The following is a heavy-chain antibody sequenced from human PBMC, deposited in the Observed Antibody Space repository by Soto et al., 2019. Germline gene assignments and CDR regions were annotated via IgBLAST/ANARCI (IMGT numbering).Heavy chain of an antibody. D-gene: IGHD2-2*01. Sequence: EVQLVETGGGLIQPGGSLRLSCAASGFTVSSNYMSWVRQAPGKGLEWVSVIYSGGSTYYADSVKGRFTISRDNSKNTLYLQMNSLRAEDTAVYYCARDRRYCSNTSCYLLYDYWGQGTLVTVSS. J-gene: IGHJ4*02. CDR1: GFTVSSNY. CDR3: ARDRRYCSNTSCYLLYDY. CDR2: IYSGGST. V-gene: IGHV3-53*02.